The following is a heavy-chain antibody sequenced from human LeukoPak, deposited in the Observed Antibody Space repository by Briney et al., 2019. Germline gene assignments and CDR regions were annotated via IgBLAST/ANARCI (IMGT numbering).Heavy chain of an antibody. CDR1: GFTFGNFD. Sequence: GGSLRLSCAASGFTFGNFDMTWVRQTPGKGLEWISAINWSGASRGYADSVKGRFTVSRDNARNSLFLEMNSLRAEDTAVYYCARGQDGNHFFDYWGQGTLVTVSS. CDR2: INWSGASR. J-gene: IGHJ4*02. CDR3: ARGQDGNHFFDY. V-gene: IGHV3-20*04. D-gene: IGHD3-3*02.